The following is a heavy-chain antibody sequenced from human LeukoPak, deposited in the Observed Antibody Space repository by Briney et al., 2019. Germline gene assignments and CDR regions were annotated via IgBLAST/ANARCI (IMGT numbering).Heavy chain of an antibody. CDR1: GGSISSYY. D-gene: IGHD2-15*01. V-gene: IGHV4-59*01. Sequence: SETLSLTCTVSGGSISSYYWSWIRQPPGKGLEWIGYIYNSGSTNYNPSLKSRVTISVDTSKNQFSLKLSSVTAADTAVYYCARDSCSGGSCYPNWFDPWGQGTLVTVSS. CDR3: ARDSCSGGSCYPNWFDP. J-gene: IGHJ5*02. CDR2: IYNSGST.